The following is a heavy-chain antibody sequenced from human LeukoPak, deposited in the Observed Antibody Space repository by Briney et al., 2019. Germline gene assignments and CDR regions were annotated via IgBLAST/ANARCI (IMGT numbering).Heavy chain of an antibody. Sequence: ASVKVSCKASGGTFSSYAISWVRQAPGQGLEWMGGIIPIFGTANYAQKFQGRVTITADESTSTAYMELSSLRSEDTAVFYCARDSPYSSGWPDLDYWGQGTLVTVSS. CDR2: IIPIFGTA. V-gene: IGHV1-69*13. D-gene: IGHD6-19*01. CDR1: GGTFSSYA. CDR3: ARDSPYSSGWPDLDY. J-gene: IGHJ4*02.